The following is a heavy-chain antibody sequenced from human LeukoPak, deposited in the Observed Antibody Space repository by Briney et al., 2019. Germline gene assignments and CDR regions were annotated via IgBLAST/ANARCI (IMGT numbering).Heavy chain of an antibody. D-gene: IGHD3-16*02. V-gene: IGHV3-48*01. J-gene: IGHJ4*02. CDR1: GFIFNNYS. Sequence: QPGGSLRLSCAASGFIFNNYSMNWVRQAPGKGLEWLSYISSSSSTIYYADSVKGRFTISRDNSKNTLYLQMNSLRAEDTAVYYCAKVYDYVWGSYHSYYFDYWGQGTLVTVSS. CDR2: ISSSSSTI. CDR3: AKVYDYVWGSYHSYYFDY.